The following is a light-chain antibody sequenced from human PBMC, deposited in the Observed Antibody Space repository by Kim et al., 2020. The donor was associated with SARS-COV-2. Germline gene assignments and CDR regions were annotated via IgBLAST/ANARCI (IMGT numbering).Light chain of an antibody. CDR2: DKK. CDR3: AAWDDSLNGWV. Sequence: SSELTQDPAVSVALGQTVRITCQGDSLRSYYTSWYQQKPGQAPVLVLYDKKNRPSGIPDRFSGSKSGTSASLAISGLQSEDEADYYCAAWDDSLNGWVFG. J-gene: IGLJ3*02. V-gene: IGLV3-19*01. CDR1: SLRSYY.